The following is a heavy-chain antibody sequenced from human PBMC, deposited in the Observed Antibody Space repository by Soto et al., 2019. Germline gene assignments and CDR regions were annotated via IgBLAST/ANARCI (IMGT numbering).Heavy chain of an antibody. D-gene: IGHD3-22*01. CDR2: ITPFNGNT. Sequence: SVKVSCKGSGNTFTYVYLHWVRQAPGQALEWMGWITPFNGNTKYAQKFQDRVTFTGDTSVNTAYMELSSLRSDDTAMFYCASGRYDASGYFDYWGQGTLVTVSS. V-gene: IGHV1-45*02. CDR1: GNTFTYVY. J-gene: IGHJ4*02. CDR3: ASGRYDASGYFDY.